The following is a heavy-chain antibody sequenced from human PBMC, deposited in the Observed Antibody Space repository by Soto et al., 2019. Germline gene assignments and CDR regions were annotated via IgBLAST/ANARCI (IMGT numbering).Heavy chain of an antibody. Sequence: EVQLVESGGGLVQPGGSLRLSCAASGFTFSSYWMHWVRQTPGKGLEWVSRIKSDGSRTVYAESVKGRFPISRDSAESTVYKQMSSLRFEDTAVYYCTREGNGWYEKSFDTWGQGTPVTVSS. CDR1: GFTFSSYW. J-gene: IGHJ3*02. CDR2: IKSDGSRT. D-gene: IGHD6-19*01. V-gene: IGHV3-74*01. CDR3: TREGNGWYEKSFDT.